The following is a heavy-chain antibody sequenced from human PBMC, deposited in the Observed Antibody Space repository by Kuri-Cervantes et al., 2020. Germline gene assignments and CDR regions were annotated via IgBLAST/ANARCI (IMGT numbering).Heavy chain of an antibody. V-gene: IGHV3-21*01. CDR2: ISSSSSYI. CDR3: ARLSPGDYYYGMDV. Sequence: GESLKISCAASGFTVSSNYMSWVRQAPGKGLEWVSSISSSSSYIYYADSVKGRFTISRDNAKNSLYLQMNSLRAEGTAVYYCARLSPGDYYYGMDVWGQGTTVTVSS. CDR1: GFTVSSNY. J-gene: IGHJ6*02.